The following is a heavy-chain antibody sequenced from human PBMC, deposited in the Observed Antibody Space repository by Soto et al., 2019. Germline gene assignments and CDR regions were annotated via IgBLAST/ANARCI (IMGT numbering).Heavy chain of an antibody. CDR3: ALSSWDPLFDY. CDR2: INHSGST. J-gene: IGHJ4*02. Sequence: SETLSLTCAVYGGSFSGYYWSWIRQPPGKGLEWIGEINHSGSTNYSPSLKSRVTISVDTSKNQFSLKLSSVTAADTAVYYCALSSWDPLFDYRGQGTLVTVPQ. D-gene: IGHD6-13*01. CDR1: GGSFSGYY. V-gene: IGHV4-34*01.